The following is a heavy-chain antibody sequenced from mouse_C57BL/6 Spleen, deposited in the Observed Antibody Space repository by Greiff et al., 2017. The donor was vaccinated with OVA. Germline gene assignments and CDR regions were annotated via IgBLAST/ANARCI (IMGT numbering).Heavy chain of an antibody. D-gene: IGHD2-3*01. V-gene: IGHV1-39*01. Sequence: VHVKQSGPELVKPGASVKISCKASGYSFTDYNMNWVKQSNGKSLEWIGVINPNYGTTSYNQKFKGKATLTVDQSSSTAYMQLNSLTSEDSAVYYCARDDGYLYYAMDYWGQGTSVTVSS. J-gene: IGHJ4*01. CDR3: ARDDGYLYYAMDY. CDR1: GYSFTDYN. CDR2: INPNYGTT.